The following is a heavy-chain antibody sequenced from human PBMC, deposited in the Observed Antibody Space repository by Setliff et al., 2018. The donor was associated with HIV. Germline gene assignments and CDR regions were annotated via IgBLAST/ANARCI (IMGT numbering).Heavy chain of an antibody. CDR1: GFTLSTYA. V-gene: IGHV3-23*01. D-gene: IGHD6-19*01. CDR3: ARDPSSSGGWD. J-gene: IGHJ4*02. Sequence: GSLRLSCAASGFTLSTYAMSWVRQAPGKGLEWVSAISGAGRSTYYADSVKGRFTISRDNSKNTLYLQMNSLKAEDTAVYYCARDPSSSGGWDWGQGTLVTVSS. CDR2: ISGAGRST.